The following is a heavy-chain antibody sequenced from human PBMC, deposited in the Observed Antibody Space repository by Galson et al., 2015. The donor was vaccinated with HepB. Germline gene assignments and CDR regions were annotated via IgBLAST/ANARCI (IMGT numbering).Heavy chain of an antibody. CDR1: GDSVSSNRVT. Sequence: CAISGDSVSSNRVTSHWIRQSPSRGLEWLGRTYYRSKWYNDYAISVKSRITIHPDTSKNQFSLQLNSVTPEDTAVYYCARAVDGTLFEYWGQGTLVTISS. V-gene: IGHV6-1*01. J-gene: IGHJ4*02. CDR2: TYYRSKWYN. CDR3: ARAVDGTLFEY. D-gene: IGHD6-19*01.